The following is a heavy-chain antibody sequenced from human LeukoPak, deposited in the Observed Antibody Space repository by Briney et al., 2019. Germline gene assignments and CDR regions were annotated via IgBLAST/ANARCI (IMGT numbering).Heavy chain of an antibody. Sequence: GGSLRLSCAASGFTFDDYAMHWVRHAPGKGLEWVSGISWNSGSIGYADSVKGRFTISRDNAKNSLYLQMNSLRAEDTALYYCAKGREGFDYWGQGTLVTVSS. CDR2: ISWNSGSI. CDR1: GFTFDDYA. J-gene: IGHJ4*02. CDR3: AKGREGFDY. D-gene: IGHD1-26*01. V-gene: IGHV3-9*01.